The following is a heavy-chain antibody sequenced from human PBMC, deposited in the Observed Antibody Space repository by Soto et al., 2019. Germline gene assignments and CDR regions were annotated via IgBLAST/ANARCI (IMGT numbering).Heavy chain of an antibody. CDR3: AREFGLDSSGYIWYYFDY. V-gene: IGHV3-7*01. D-gene: IGHD3-22*01. Sequence: SLILSCAASGFTFSSYWMSWVRQAPGKGLEWVANIKQDGSEKYYVDSVKGRFTISRDNAKNSLYLQMNSLRAEDMAVYYCAREFGLDSSGYIWYYFDYWGQGTLVTVSS. CDR1: GFTFSSYW. J-gene: IGHJ4*02. CDR2: IKQDGSEK.